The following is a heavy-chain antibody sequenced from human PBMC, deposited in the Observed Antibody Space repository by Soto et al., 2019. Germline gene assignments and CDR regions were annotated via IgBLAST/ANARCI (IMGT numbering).Heavy chain of an antibody. J-gene: IGHJ6*02. CDR2: IWYDGSNK. CDR1: GFTFSTYG. Sequence: VGSLRLSCAASGFTFSTYGMHWVRQAPGKGLEWVAVIWYDGSNKYYADSVKGRFTISRDNSKNTLYLQMNSLRAEDTAVYYCARGPPSGGTYSSGWYGGEYYYYGMDVWGQGTTVTVSS. CDR3: ARGPPSGGTYSSGWYGGEYYYYGMDV. D-gene: IGHD6-19*01. V-gene: IGHV3-33*01.